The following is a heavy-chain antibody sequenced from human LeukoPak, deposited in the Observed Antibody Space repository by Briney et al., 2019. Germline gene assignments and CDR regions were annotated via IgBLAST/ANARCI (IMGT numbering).Heavy chain of an antibody. CDR1: GFTFDDYA. J-gene: IGHJ4*02. CDR2: ISWHSVDI. V-gene: IGHV3-9*01. CDR3: AKGLNSGSYKRGSFDY. Sequence: GGSLRLSCAASGFTFDDYAMHWVRQAPGKGLEWVSGISWHSVDIGYADSVKGRFTISRDNAKNSLYLQMNGLRAEDTALYYCAKGLNSGSYKRGSFDYWGQGTLVTVSS. D-gene: IGHD1-26*01.